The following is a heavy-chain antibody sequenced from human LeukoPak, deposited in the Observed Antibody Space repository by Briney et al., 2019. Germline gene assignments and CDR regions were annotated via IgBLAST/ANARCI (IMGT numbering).Heavy chain of an antibody. CDR2: ISSSSTI. V-gene: IGHV3-48*04. Sequence: PGGSLRLSCAASGFTFSSYSMNWVRQAPGKGLEWVSYISSSSTIYYADSVKGRFTISRDNAKNSLYLQMNSLRAEDTAVYYCARVPSFRDGYYDYWGQGTLVTVSS. CDR3: ARVPSFRDGYYDY. CDR1: GFTFSSYS. D-gene: IGHD5-24*01. J-gene: IGHJ4*02.